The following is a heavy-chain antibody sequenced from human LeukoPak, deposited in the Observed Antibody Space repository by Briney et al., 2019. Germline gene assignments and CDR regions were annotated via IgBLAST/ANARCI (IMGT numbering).Heavy chain of an antibody. D-gene: IGHD3-22*01. CDR3: ARAPRDSSSSNYMRRFDY. CDR1: GYSISSDNY. J-gene: IGHJ4*02. Sequence: PSETLSLTCAVSGYSISSDNYWVWIRQPPGQGLEWTGGIYHSGSNYYNPSLKSRVTMSVDTSKNQFSLKLSSVTAADTAVYYCARAPRDSSSSNYMRRFDYWGQGTLVTVSS. CDR2: IYHSGSN. V-gene: IGHV4-38-2*01.